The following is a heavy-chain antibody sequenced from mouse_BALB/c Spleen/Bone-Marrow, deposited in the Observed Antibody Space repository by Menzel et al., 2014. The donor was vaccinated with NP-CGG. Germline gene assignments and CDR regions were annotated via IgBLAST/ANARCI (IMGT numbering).Heavy chain of an antibody. CDR3: ARHAYYDQTEVSFVY. J-gene: IGHJ3*01. V-gene: IGHV5-9-2*01. Sequence: EVKLVESGGGLVKSGGSLKLSCAASGFTFNSYGMSWVRQTPEKRLEWVATISGGGSYTFYPASVQGRFTISGDNAKNNLYLQLSSLRSEDTALYYCARHAYYDQTEVSFVYWGQGTLVTVSA. CDR1: GFTFNSYG. CDR2: ISGGGSYT. D-gene: IGHD2-4*01.